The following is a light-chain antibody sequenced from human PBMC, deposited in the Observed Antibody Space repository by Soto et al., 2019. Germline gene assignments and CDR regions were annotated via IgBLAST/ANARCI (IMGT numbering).Light chain of an antibody. CDR2: EVT. CDR3: ASYAGSNKV. CDR1: SSDVGGYDF. V-gene: IGLV2-8*01. Sequence: QSVLTQPSSASGSPGQSVTISCTGTSSDVGGYDFVSWYQQQPGKAPKLMIFEVTKRPSGVPDRFSGSKSGNTASLTVSGLLPEDEADYYCASYAGSNKVFGTGTKLTVL. J-gene: IGLJ1*01.